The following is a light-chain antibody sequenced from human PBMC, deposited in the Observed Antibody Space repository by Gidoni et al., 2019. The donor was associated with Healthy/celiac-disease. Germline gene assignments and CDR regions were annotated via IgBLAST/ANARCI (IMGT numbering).Light chain of an antibody. Sequence: SSALTQDPPVSVALGPTVRITCQGHSLRSYYASWYQQKPGQAPVLVIYGKNNRPSGIPDRFAGSSSGSTAALTITGAQAEDEADYYCNSRDSSGNHVVFGGGTKLTVL. CDR2: GKN. J-gene: IGLJ2*01. CDR1: SLRSYY. V-gene: IGLV3-19*01. CDR3: NSRDSSGNHVV.